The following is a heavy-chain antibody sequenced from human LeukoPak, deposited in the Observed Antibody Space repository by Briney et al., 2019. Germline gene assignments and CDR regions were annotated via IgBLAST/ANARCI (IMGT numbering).Heavy chain of an antibody. D-gene: IGHD3-3*01. CDR1: GGTFSSYA. CDR3: ARAHLRFLEWSPHYYGMDV. CDR2: IIPIFGTA. V-gene: IGHV1-69*13. J-gene: IGHJ6*02. Sequence: SVTVSCKASGGTFSSYAISWVRQAPGQGLEWMGGIIPIFGTANYAQKFQGRVTITADESTSTAYMELSSLRSEDTAVYYCARAHLRFLEWSPHYYGMDVWGQGTTVTVSS.